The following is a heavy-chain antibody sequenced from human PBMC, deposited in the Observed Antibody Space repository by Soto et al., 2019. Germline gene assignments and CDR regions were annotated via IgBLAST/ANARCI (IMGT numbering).Heavy chain of an antibody. CDR3: ARAFITGAIYTGPSYYHMDV. Sequence: EQLVESGGGVVQPGRSLRLSCAASGFTLSSFGIHWVRQAPGKGLEWVAVIRHDGSQTNYVYSVKGRFTISRDNSRNTVFLQMDSLRAEATAVYRCARAFITGAIYTGPSYYHMDVWGRGTTVTVSS. V-gene: IGHV3-33*01. CDR2: IRHDGSQT. J-gene: IGHJ6*01. D-gene: IGHD1-20*01. CDR1: GFTLSSFG.